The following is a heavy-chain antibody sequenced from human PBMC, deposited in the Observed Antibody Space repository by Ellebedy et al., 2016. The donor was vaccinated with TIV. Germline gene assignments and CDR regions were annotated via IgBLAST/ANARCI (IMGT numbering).Heavy chain of an antibody. D-gene: IGHD3-22*01. J-gene: IGHJ5*02. CDR3: ARETHFYDSRSDYPWGS. CDR1: GYTFTTYT. V-gene: IGHV1-3*01. Sequence: ASVKVSXXASGYTFTTYTMHWVRQAPGQGLEWMGWINAGNGKTKSSQKCQGRVTITRDTSASTAYMELSGLRSEDTAVYYCARETHFYDSRSDYPWGSWGQGTLVTVSS. CDR2: INAGNGKT.